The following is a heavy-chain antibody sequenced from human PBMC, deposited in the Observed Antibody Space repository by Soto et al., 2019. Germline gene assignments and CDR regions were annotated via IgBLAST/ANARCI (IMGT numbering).Heavy chain of an antibody. V-gene: IGHV4-34*01. CDR1: GGSFSGYY. CDR3: ARGSAVLLWLGDIVWFDP. J-gene: IGHJ5*02. Sequence: QVQLQQWGAGLLKPSETLSLTCAVYGGSFSGYYWSWIRQPPGKGLEWIGEINHSGSTNYNPSLKSRVTISVDTSKNQFSLKLSSVTSADTAVYYCARGSAVLLWLGDIVWFDPWGQGTLVTVSS. D-gene: IGHD3-10*01. CDR2: INHSGST.